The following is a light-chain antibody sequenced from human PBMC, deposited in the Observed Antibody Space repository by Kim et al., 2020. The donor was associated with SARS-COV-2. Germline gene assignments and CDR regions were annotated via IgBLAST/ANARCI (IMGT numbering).Light chain of an antibody. CDR1: NDDVGGYKY. J-gene: IGLJ1*01. Sequence: QSALTQPPSVSGSRGQSVTITCTGTNDDVGGYKYVAWYQQRPDNAPKDIIYDVDKRPSGVPGRFSGSKFGNTASLTISGLQDEDEGDYYCSSYVGGLTFYYVSGIGTKVTVL. CDR3: SSYVGGLTFYYV. CDR2: DVD. V-gene: IGLV2-11*01.